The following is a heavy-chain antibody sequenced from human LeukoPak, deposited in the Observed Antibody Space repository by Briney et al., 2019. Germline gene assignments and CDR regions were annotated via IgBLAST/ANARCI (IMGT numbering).Heavy chain of an antibody. CDR3: ARDAGLLN. CDR1: GGSISSSSYY. J-gene: IGHJ4*02. Sequence: SETLSLTCTVSGGSISSSSYYWGWIRQPPGKGLEWIGSIYYSGSTYYNPSLKSRVTISVDTSKNQFSLKLSSVTAADTAVYYCARDAGLLNWGQGTLVTVSS. V-gene: IGHV4-39*07. CDR2: IYYSGST. D-gene: IGHD5-18*01.